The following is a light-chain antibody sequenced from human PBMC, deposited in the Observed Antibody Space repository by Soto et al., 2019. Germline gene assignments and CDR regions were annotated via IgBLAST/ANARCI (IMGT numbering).Light chain of an antibody. CDR1: QSINSY. Sequence: DIQVTQSPSSLSASVGDRITITCRASQSINSYLNWYQQKPGKAPKLLIYAASSLQSGVPSRFSGSGSGTDFTLTISSLQPEDFATYYCQQSYSIPFTFGPGTKVDIK. CDR3: QQSYSIPFT. V-gene: IGKV1-39*01. CDR2: AAS. J-gene: IGKJ3*01.